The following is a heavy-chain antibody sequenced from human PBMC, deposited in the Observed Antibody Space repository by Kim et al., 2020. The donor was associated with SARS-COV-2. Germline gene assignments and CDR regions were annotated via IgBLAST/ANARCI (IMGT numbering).Heavy chain of an antibody. CDR3: AREVPGYYYGSGSYYIANWFDP. V-gene: IGHV4-31*03. J-gene: IGHJ5*02. Sequence: SETLSLTCTVSGGSISSGGYYWSWIRQHPGKGLEWIGYIYYSGSTYYNPSLKSRVTISVDTSKNQFSLKLSSVTAADTAVYYCAREVPGYYYGSGSYYIANWFDPWGQGTLVTVSS. CDR1: GGSISSGGYY. D-gene: IGHD3-10*01. CDR2: IYYSGST.